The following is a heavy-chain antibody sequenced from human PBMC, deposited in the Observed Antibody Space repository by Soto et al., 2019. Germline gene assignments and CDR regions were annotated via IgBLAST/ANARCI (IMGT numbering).Heavy chain of an antibody. CDR2: IWYDGSNK. J-gene: IGHJ4*02. V-gene: IGHV3-33*01. CDR3: ARDGYNEEPTFDY. D-gene: IGHD5-12*01. Sequence: QVQLVESGGGVVQPGRSLRLSCAASGFTFSSYGMHWVRQAPGKGLEGVAVIWYDGSNKYYADSVKGRFTISRDNSKNTLYLQKNSLRAEDTAVYYCARDGYNEEPTFDYWGQGTLVTVSS. CDR1: GFTFSSYG.